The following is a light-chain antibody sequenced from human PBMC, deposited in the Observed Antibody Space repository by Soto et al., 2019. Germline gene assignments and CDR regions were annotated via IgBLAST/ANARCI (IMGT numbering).Light chain of an antibody. CDR3: QQYGSSIT. V-gene: IGKV3-20*01. J-gene: IGKJ5*01. CDR2: VAS. Sequence: EVVLTQSPGTLSLSPGERATLSCRASQSVSSSYLAWYQQKPGQAPSLLIYVASNRATGIPDRFSGRGSGTDFALTIRRLEPEDFAVYYCQQYGSSITFGQGTRLEIK. CDR1: QSVSSSY.